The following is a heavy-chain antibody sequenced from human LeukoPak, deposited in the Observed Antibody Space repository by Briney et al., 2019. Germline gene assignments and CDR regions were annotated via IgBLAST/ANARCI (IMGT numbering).Heavy chain of an antibody. CDR1: GFTFSSYE. D-gene: IGHD1-26*01. CDR2: ISSSGSTI. Sequence: GGSLRLSRAASGFTFSSYEMNWVRQAPGKGLEWVSYISSSGSTIYYADSVKGRFTISRDNSKNTLYLQMNSLRAEDTAVYYCTRDPILGAPDYFDYWGQGTLVTVSS. CDR3: TRDPILGAPDYFDY. V-gene: IGHV3-48*03. J-gene: IGHJ4*02.